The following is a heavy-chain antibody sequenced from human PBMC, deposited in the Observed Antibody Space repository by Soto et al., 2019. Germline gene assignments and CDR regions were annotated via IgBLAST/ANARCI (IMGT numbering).Heavy chain of an antibody. CDR1: GGSFSGYH. V-gene: IGHV4-34*01. CDR3: ARGMGAENTFYYYYGMDV. D-gene: IGHD3-16*01. Sequence: SETLSLTCAVYGGSFSGYHWSWIRQPPGKGLEWIGEINHSGRTNYNPSLKSRVTISVDTSKKQFSLKVSSVTAADTAVYYCARGMGAENTFYYYYGMDVWGQGTTVTVSS. J-gene: IGHJ6*02. CDR2: INHSGRT.